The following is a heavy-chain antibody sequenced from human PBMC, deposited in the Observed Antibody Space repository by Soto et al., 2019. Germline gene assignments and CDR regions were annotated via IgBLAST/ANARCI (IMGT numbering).Heavy chain of an antibody. CDR3: TRVGGYYGDYPNFDY. CDR2: IYYSGST. Sequence: PSETLSLTCSVSGSSISNYYWSWIRQPPGKGLEWIGNIYYSGSTNYNPSLKSRVIISIDSSKNQFSLRLNSVTAADTAVYYCTRVGGYYGDYPNFDYWGQGALVTVS. D-gene: IGHD4-17*01. CDR1: GSSISNYY. J-gene: IGHJ4*02. V-gene: IGHV4-59*01.